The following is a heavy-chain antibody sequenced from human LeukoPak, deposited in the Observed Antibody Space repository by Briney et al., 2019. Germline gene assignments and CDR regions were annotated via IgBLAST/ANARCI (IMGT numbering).Heavy chain of an antibody. J-gene: IGHJ5*02. CDR1: GFTFSSYW. CDR3: ARGVQSEP. CDR2: INRDGSGK. V-gene: IGHV3-7*05. Sequence: GGSLRLSCAASGFTFSSYWMSWVRQPPGKGLEWVANINRDGSGKYFVDSVKGRFTISRHNSKNMLYLQMNSLRTEDTAVYYCARGVQSEPWGQGTLVSVSS.